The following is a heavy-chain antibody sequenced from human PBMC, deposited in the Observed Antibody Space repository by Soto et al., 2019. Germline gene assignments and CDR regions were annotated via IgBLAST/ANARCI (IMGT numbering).Heavy chain of an antibody. V-gene: IGHV3-23*01. D-gene: IGHD2-2*01. CDR3: AREENAWPLAYGLDV. CDR2: ISGSGGST. J-gene: IGHJ6*02. CDR1: GFTFSSYA. Sequence: PGGSLRLSCAASGFTFSSYAMSWVRQAPGKGLEWVSAISGSGGSTYYADSVKGRFTISRDNAKNSVSLQMNSLRDEDTAVYYCAREENAWPLAYGLDVWGQVTTVTVSS.